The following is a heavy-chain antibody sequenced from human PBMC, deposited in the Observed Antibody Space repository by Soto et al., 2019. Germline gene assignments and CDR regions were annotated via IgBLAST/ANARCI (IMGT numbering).Heavy chain of an antibody. CDR3: APQPPHCAGPACYISA. V-gene: IGHV3-23*01. CDR1: GFTFNIYA. D-gene: IGHD2-21*01. J-gene: IGHJ5*02. CDR2: ISGSGDST. Sequence: GGSLRLSCAASGFTFNIYAMTWVRQAPGKGLEWVSSISGSGDSTFYADSVEGRFTISRDNSKKTLYLQMNILRPEDTAVYYCAPQPPHCAGPACYISAWGQGTLVTVSS.